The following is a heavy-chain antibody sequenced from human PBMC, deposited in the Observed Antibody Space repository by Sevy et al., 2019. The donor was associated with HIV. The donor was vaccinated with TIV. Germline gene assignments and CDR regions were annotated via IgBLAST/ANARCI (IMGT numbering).Heavy chain of an antibody. Sequence: GGSLRLSCAASGFTFDDYAMHWVRQAPGKGLEWVSGISWNSGSIGYADSVKGRFTISRDNAKNSLYLQMNSLRAEDTAMYYCAKDISYYGSGSPDYWGQGTLVTVSS. CDR3: AKDISYYGSGSPDY. V-gene: IGHV3-9*01. CDR1: GFTFDDYA. D-gene: IGHD3-10*01. J-gene: IGHJ4*02. CDR2: ISWNSGSI.